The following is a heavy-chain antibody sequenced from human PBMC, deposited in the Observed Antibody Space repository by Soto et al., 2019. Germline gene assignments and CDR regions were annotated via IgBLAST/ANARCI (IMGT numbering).Heavy chain of an antibody. CDR3: AREHCCDGVCADGFDL. CDR1: GFTFRSYE. D-gene: IGHD2-8*02. CDR2: IDETSATR. J-gene: IGHJ3*01. V-gene: IGHV3-48*01. Sequence: PGGSLRLSGVVSGFTFRSYEMDWLRHVPGRGLEWVAYIDETSATRNFANSVRGRFSISRDNAKNSLYLEMNSLSAEDSAVYYCAREHCCDGVCADGFDLWGQGTMATVSS.